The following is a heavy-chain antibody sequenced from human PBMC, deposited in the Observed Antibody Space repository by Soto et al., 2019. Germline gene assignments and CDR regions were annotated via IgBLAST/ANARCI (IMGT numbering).Heavy chain of an antibody. CDR2: ISSSSSYI. Sequence: LRLSCAASGFTFSSYSMNWVRQAPGKGLEWVSSISSSSSYIYYADSVKGRFTISRDNAKNSLYLQMNSLRAEDKAVYYCARDLYSSGWYYFDYWGRGTLVTVSS. D-gene: IGHD6-19*01. CDR3: ARDLYSSGWYYFDY. J-gene: IGHJ4*02. V-gene: IGHV3-21*01. CDR1: GFTFSSYS.